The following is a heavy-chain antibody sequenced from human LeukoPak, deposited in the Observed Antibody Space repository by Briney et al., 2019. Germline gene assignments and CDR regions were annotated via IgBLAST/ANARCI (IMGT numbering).Heavy chain of an antibody. J-gene: IGHJ6*03. CDR3: ARIMGLVEDYYYYRDV. V-gene: IGHV4-59*01. D-gene: IGHD4/OR15-4a*01. CDR2: IYYSGST. Sequence: SETLSLTCTVSGGFISSYYWSWIRHPPAKGLEGIGYIYYSGSTNYDPSLKSRVTISVATSKNQFSLKLSSVTAADTAVYYCARIMGLVEDYYYYRDVWGKGTTVTVSS. CDR1: GGFISSYY.